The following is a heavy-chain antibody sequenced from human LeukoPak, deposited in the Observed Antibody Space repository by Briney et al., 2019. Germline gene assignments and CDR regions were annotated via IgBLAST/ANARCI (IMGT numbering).Heavy chain of an antibody. J-gene: IGHJ3*02. CDR2: IQSTGST. Sequence: SQTLSLTCTVSGDSISSESYFWSWIRQPAGKGLEWIGRIQSTGSTNYNPSLKSRVTIPVDTSKNQFSLKLSSVTAADTAVYYCARGPQDHEDAFDIWGQGTMVTVSS. CDR1: GDSISSESYF. V-gene: IGHV4-61*02. D-gene: IGHD1-14*01. CDR3: ARGPQDHEDAFDI.